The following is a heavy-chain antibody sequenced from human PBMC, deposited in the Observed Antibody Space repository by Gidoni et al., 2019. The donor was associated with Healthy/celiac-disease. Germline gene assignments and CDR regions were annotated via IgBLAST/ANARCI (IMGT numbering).Heavy chain of an antibody. J-gene: IGHJ5*02. CDR3: ARMLSGDPRFGELFKFDP. D-gene: IGHD3-10*01. V-gene: IGHV1-2*02. CDR1: GYTFTGYY. Sequence: QVQLVQSGAEVKKPGASVKVSCKASGYTFTGYYMHWVRQAPGQGLEWMGWINPNSGGTNYAQKFQGRVTMTRDTSISTAYMELSRLRSDDTAVYYCARMLSGDPRFGELFKFDPWGQGTLVTVSS. CDR2: INPNSGGT.